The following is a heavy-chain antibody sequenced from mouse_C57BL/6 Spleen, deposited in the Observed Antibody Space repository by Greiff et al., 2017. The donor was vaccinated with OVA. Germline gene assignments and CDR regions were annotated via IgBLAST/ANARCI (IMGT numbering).Heavy chain of an antibody. CDR3: ARAHYYGGFAY. V-gene: IGHV5-17*01. CDR1: GFTFSDYG. Sequence: EVMLVESGGGLVKPGGSLKLSCAASGFTFSDYGMHWVRQAPEKGLEWVAYISSGSSTIYYADTVKGRFTISRDNAKNTLFLQMTSLRSEDTAMYYCARAHYYGGFAYWGQGTLVTVSA. CDR2: ISSGSSTI. D-gene: IGHD1-2*01. J-gene: IGHJ3*01.